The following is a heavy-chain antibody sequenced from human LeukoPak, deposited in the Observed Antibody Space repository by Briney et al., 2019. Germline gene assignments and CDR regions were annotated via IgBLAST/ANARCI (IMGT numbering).Heavy chain of an antibody. CDR2: IYYSGST. CDR3: ARWGFKLADY. J-gene: IGHJ4*02. Sequence: SETLSLTCTVSGGSISSSSYYWGWIRQPPGKGLEWIGSIYYSGSTYYNPSLKSRVTISVDTSKNQFSLKLSSVTAADTAVYYCARWGFKLADYWGQGTLVTVSS. V-gene: IGHV4-39*01. D-gene: IGHD3-16*01. CDR1: GGSISSSSYY.